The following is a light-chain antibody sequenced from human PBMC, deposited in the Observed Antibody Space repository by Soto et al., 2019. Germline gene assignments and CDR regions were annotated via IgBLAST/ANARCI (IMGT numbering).Light chain of an antibody. V-gene: IGKV3-20*01. J-gene: IGKJ1*01. CDR2: GAS. CDR1: QSVTSSF. CDR3: HQYGSSPST. Sequence: DIVLTQSPGTLSLSPGERATLSCRASQSVTSSFLAWYQQKPGQAPRLLIYGASSRATGIPDRFSGSGSGTDFTLTISRLEPEDFAVYFCHQYGSSPSTFGQGTKVDIK.